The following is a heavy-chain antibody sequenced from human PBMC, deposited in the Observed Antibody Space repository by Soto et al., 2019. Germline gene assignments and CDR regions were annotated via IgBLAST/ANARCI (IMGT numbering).Heavy chain of an antibody. V-gene: IGHV1-24*01. D-gene: IGHD1-7*01. CDR2: FDPEDGET. Sequence: GASVKVSCKVSGDTLTGLSMQWVRQAPGKGLEWMGGFDPEDGETIYAQKFQGRVTMTEDTSTDTAYTELSSLRSEDTAVYYCATYNWNYSGFYYYYYMDVWGKGTTVTVSS. CDR3: ATYNWNYSGFYYYYYMDV. J-gene: IGHJ6*03. CDR1: GDTLTGLS.